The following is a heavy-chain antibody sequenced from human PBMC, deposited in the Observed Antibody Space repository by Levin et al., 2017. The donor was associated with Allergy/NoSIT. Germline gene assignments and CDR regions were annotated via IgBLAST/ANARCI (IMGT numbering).Heavy chain of an antibody. J-gene: IGHJ4*02. CDR3: GTGGGGGSSAWFFY. V-gene: IGHV3-48*02. Sequence: RGESLKISCAVSGLTFSGYAMNWVRQAPGKGLEWVSHITRSGAPIYYADSLKGRFQVSRDNAKSSLYLQMNSLRDDDTAVYYCGTGGGGGSSAWFFYWGQGTLVTVSS. CDR2: ITRSGAPI. CDR1: GLTFSGYA. D-gene: IGHD6-19*01.